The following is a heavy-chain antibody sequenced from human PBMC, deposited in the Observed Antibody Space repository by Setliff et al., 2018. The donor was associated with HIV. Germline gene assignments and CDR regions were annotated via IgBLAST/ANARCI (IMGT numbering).Heavy chain of an antibody. J-gene: IGHJ4*02. CDR1: GVSIRSDVYY. CDR2: IYTSGNT. Sequence: SETLSLTCTVSGVSIRSDVYYWSWIRQPAGKGLEWIGHIYTSGNTYYNPSLKSRVTISLDTSRNQFSLKLRSVTAADTAVYYCATLAAAGESYDYWGQGSLVTVSS. D-gene: IGHD6-13*01. CDR3: ATLAAAGESYDY. V-gene: IGHV4-61*09.